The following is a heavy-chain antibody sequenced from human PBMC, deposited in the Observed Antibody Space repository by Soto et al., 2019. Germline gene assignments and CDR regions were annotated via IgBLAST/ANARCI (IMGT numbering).Heavy chain of an antibody. J-gene: IGHJ5*02. CDR2: ISAYNGNT. V-gene: IGHV1-18*01. D-gene: IGHD3-10*01. CDR1: GYTFTSYG. CDR3: ARGYITMVRGAWFDP. Sequence: ASVKVSCKASGYTFTSYGISWVRQAPGQGLEWMGWISAYNGNTNYAQKLQGRVTMTTDTSTSTAYMELRSLRSDDTAVYYCARGYITMVRGAWFDPWGQGTLVTVSS.